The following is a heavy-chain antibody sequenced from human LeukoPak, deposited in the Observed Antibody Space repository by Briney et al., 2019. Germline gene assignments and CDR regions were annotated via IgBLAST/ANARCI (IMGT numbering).Heavy chain of an antibody. CDR2: INHSGST. V-gene: IGHV4-34*01. CDR1: GGSFSGYY. D-gene: IGHD2-15*01. J-gene: IGHJ4*02. Sequence: PPETLSLTCAVYGGSFSGYYWSWIRQPPGKGLEWIGEINHSGSTNYNTSPKSRVTISVDTSKNQFSLKLSSVTAADTAVYYCARGPYCSGGSCYSWVDYWGQGTLVTVSS. CDR3: ARGPYCSGGSCYSWVDY.